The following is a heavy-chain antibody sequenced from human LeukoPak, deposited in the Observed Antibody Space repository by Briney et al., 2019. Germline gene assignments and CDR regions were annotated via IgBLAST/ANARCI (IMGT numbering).Heavy chain of an antibody. D-gene: IGHD1-26*01. CDR1: GGTFSSYA. CDR2: IIPIFGTA. V-gene: IGHV1-69*13. Sequence: SVKVSCKASGGTFSSYAISWVRQAPGQGLEWMGGIIPIFGTANYAQKFQGRVTITADESTSTAYMELSSLRSDDTAVYYCARGLVGATIDYWGQGTLVTVSS. CDR3: ARGLVGATIDY. J-gene: IGHJ4*02.